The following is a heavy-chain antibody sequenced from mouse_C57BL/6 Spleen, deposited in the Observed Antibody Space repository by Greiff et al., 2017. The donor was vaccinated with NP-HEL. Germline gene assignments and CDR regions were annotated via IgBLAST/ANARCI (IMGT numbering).Heavy chain of an antibody. J-gene: IGHJ4*01. Sequence: VQLQQPGAELVMPGASVKLSCKASGYTFTSYWMHWVKQRPGQGLEWIGEIDPSDSYTNYNQKFKGKSTLTVDKSSSTAYMQLSSLTSEDSAVYYCARSIGYYGSSHYYAMDYWGQGTSVTVSS. CDR2: IDPSDSYT. V-gene: IGHV1-69*01. D-gene: IGHD1-1*01. CDR1: GYTFTSYW. CDR3: ARSIGYYGSSHYYAMDY.